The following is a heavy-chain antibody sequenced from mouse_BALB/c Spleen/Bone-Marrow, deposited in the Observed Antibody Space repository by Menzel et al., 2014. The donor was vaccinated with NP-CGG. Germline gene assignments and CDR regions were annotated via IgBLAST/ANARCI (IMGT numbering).Heavy chain of an antibody. Sequence: VQLKQSGAELVKPGASVKLSCTASGFNIKDTYMHWGKQRPEKGLEWIGRIDPANGNTKYDPKFQGKATITADTSSNTAYLQLSSLTSEDTAVYYCAVYDYEGFAYWGQGTLVTVSA. J-gene: IGHJ3*01. CDR3: AVYDYEGFAY. CDR2: IDPANGNT. D-gene: IGHD2-4*01. V-gene: IGHV14-3*02. CDR1: GFNIKDTY.